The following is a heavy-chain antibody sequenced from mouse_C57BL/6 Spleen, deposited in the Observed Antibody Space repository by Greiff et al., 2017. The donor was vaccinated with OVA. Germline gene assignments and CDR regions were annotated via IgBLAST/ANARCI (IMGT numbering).Heavy chain of an antibody. CDR1: GYTFTSYW. V-gene: IGHV1-64*01. CDR3: AREPAWFAY. Sequence: VKLQQSGAELVKPGASVKLSCKASGYTFTSYWMHWVKQRPGQGLEWIGMIHPNSGSTNYNEKFKSKATLTVDKSSSTAYMQLSSLTSEDSAVYYCAREPAWFAYWGQGTLVTVSA. J-gene: IGHJ3*01. CDR2: IHPNSGST.